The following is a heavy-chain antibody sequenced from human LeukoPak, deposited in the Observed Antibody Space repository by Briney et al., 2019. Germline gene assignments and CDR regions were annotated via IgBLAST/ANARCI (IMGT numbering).Heavy chain of an antibody. Sequence: GGSLRLSCAASGFTFSSNAMSWVRQAPGKGLEWVSGITNSGRSTYYADSVKGRFTVSRDNSNNTLYLQVNSLRAEDTAVYYCALMWVRFSVDYWGQGTLVTVSS. CDR2: ITNSGRST. D-gene: IGHD5-12*01. J-gene: IGHJ4*02. V-gene: IGHV3-23*01. CDR1: GFTFSSNA. CDR3: ALMWVRFSVDY.